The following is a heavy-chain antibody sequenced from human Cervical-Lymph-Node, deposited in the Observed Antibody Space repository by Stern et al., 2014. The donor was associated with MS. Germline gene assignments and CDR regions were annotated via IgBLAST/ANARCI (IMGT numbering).Heavy chain of an antibody. CDR1: GFTFSNAW. CDR2: IKSKTDGGTT. Sequence: EVQLVESGGGLVKPGGSLRLSCAASGFTFSNAWMSWVRQAPGTGLEWVGRIKSKTDGGTTDYAAPVKGRFTISRDDSKNTLYLQMNSLKTEDTAVYYCTTAYIVVVPAAMFPDYWGQGTLVTVSS. D-gene: IGHD2-2*01. V-gene: IGHV3-15*01. J-gene: IGHJ4*02. CDR3: TTAYIVVVPAAMFPDY.